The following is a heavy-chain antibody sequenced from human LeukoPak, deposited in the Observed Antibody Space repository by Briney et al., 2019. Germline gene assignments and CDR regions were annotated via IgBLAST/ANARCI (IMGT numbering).Heavy chain of an antibody. CDR1: GGSISRYY. Sequence: NPSETLSLTCTVSGGSISRYYWSWIRRPPGKGLEWIGYIDDSGNTNYNPSLKSQVTISVDMSKNQFSLKLSFVTAADTAMYYCARSDYHNSGSHTVFDAFDIWGQGTRVTVSS. D-gene: IGHD3-10*01. CDR3: ARSDYHNSGSHTVFDAFDI. J-gene: IGHJ3*02. CDR2: IDDSGNT. V-gene: IGHV4-59*01.